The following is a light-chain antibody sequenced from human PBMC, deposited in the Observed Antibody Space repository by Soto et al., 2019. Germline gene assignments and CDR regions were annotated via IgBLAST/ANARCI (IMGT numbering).Light chain of an antibody. CDR2: GAS. V-gene: IGKV3-20*01. CDR3: LQYGGLPRT. Sequence: EIVLTQSPATLSLSPGERATLSCRASQSVSNYLAWYQQKSGQAPRLLIYGASSRATGIPDRFSGGGSGTDFTLTITRLEPEDFAVYFCLQYGGLPRTFGQGTKVDIK. CDR1: QSVSNY. J-gene: IGKJ1*01.